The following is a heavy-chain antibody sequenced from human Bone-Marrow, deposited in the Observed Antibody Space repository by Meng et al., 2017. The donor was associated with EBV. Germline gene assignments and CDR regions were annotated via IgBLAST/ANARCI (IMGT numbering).Heavy chain of an antibody. D-gene: IGHD5-18*01. J-gene: IGHJ5*02. V-gene: IGHV4-39*01. CDR2: IYHSWTT. CDR3: ARRAASWLDP. Sequence: QLHLTGSDPGMVKPSATLSLHCTVSGESHPPYTFYWGGIRQPPGKGLEWIGTIYHSWTTYYNPSLQSRVTISVDTSKNQFSLKMNSVTAADTAVYYCARRAASWLDPWGQGALVTVSS. CDR1: GESHPPYTFY.